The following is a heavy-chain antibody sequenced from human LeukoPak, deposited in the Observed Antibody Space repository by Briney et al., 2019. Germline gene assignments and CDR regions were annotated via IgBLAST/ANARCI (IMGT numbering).Heavy chain of an antibody. CDR2: INPNSGGT. D-gene: IGHD6-13*01. Sequence: ASVKVSCKASGYTFTGYYMHWVRQAPGQELEWMGWINPNSGGTNYAQKFQGRVTMTRDTSISTAYMELSRLRSDDTAVYYCARIEESIAAESGIYYFDYWGQGTLVTVSS. CDR1: GYTFTGYY. J-gene: IGHJ4*02. V-gene: IGHV1-2*02. CDR3: ARIEESIAAESGIYYFDY.